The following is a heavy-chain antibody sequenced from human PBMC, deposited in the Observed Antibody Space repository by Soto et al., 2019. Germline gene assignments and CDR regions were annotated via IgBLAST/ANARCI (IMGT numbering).Heavy chain of an antibody. CDR1: VVSVSSYY. CDR2: NYYSGTT. CDR3: ARLSATVTSWFDP. V-gene: IGHV4-59*08. J-gene: IGHJ5*02. Sequence: PSESLSLTCAVSVVSVSSYYWSWIRQPPGKGLEWIGYNYYSGTTNYNPSLKSRVTISVDTSKNQFFLRLTSVTAADTAVYYCARLSATVTSWFDPWGQGTLVTVSS. D-gene: IGHD4-17*01.